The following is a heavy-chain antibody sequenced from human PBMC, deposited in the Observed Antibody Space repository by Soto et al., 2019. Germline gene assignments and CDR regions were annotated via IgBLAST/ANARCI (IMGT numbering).Heavy chain of an antibody. V-gene: IGHV1-46*01. J-gene: IGHJ5*02. CDR2: INPSGGST. D-gene: IGHD6-6*01. CDR1: GYTFTSYY. CDR3: ARDSSSRNWFDP. Sequence: QVQLVQSGAEVKKPGASVKVSCKASGYTFTSYYMHWVRQAPGQGLEWMGIINPSGGSTSYAQKFQGRVTITRDTSTSTVYMELSSLRSEDTAVYYCARDSSSRNWFDPWGQGTLVTVSS.